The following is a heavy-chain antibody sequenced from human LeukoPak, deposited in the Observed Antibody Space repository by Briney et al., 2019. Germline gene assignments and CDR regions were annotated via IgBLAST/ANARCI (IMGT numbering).Heavy chain of an antibody. CDR2: IIPIFSTA. CDR1: GGTFSSYA. D-gene: IGHD2-2*02. J-gene: IGHJ6*03. CDR3: ARGVGYCSSTSCYRGSYYYYMDV. Sequence: GASVKVSCKASGGTFSSYAISWVRQAPGQGLEWMGGIIPIFSTANYAQKFQGRVTITTDESTSTAYMELSSLRSEDTAVYYCARGVGYCSSTSCYRGSYYYYMDVWGKGTTVTVFS. V-gene: IGHV1-69*05.